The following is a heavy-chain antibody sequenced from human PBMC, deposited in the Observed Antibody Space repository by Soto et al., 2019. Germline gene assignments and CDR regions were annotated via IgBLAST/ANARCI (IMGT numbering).Heavy chain of an antibody. V-gene: IGHV3-21*01. CDR1: GFTFSSYS. D-gene: IGHD1-1*01. Sequence: EVQLVESGGGLVKPGGSLRLSCAASGFTFSSYSMNWVRQAPGKGLEWVSSISSSSSYVYYADSVKGRFTISRDNAKNSLYLQMNSLRAEDTAVYYCAREDWEMERIVDYWGHGTLVTVSS. CDR2: ISSSSSYV. J-gene: IGHJ4*01. CDR3: AREDWEMERIVDY.